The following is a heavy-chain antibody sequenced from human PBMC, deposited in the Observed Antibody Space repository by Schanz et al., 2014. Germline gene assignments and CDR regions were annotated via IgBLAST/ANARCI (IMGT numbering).Heavy chain of an antibody. CDR2: IYSDGRT. J-gene: IGHJ4*02. Sequence: QVQLVESGGGVVQPGRSLRLSCAASGFTFSTYAMHWVRQAPGKGLEWVSVIYSDGRTYYGDSVKGRFTISRDNSKNTLYLQMNSLRDEATAVYYCATENWLTVEKWGQGTLVTVSS. CDR1: GFTFSTYA. CDR3: ATENWLTVEK. D-gene: IGHD3-9*01. V-gene: IGHV3-NL1*01.